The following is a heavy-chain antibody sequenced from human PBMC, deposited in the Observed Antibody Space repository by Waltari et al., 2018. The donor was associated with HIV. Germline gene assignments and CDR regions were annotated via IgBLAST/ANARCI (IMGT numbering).Heavy chain of an antibody. CDR2: VAYSGST. V-gene: IGHV4-59*01. D-gene: IGHD2-8*01. Sequence: QVQLQESGPGLVKPSGTLSLTCTVSGGSISNYWWSLIRQHPGEGLEWVGCVAYSGSTDYNPSLKSRVTISVDTSKNQFSLKLSSVTAADTAVYYCARGGCVNGVCYRGLLDSWGQGTLVTVSS. J-gene: IGHJ4*02. CDR1: GGSISNYW. CDR3: ARGGCVNGVCYRGLLDS.